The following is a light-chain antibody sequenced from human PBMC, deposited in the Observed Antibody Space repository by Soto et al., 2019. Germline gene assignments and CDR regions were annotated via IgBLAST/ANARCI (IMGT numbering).Light chain of an antibody. J-gene: IGLJ2*01. CDR1: SSNIGHNY. V-gene: IGLV1-51*01. CDR2: DNN. CDR3: GTWDSSLSAVV. Sequence: QSVLTQPPSVSAASGQKVNISCSGSSSNIGHNYVSWYQQLPGTAPKLLIYDNNKRPSGIPDRFSGSKSGTSATLGITGLQTGDEADYYCGTWDSSLSAVVFGGGTKLTVL.